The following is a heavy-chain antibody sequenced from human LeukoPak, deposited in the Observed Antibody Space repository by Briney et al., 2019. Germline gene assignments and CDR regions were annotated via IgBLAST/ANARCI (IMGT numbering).Heavy chain of an antibody. CDR3: ARDHRGDEGPIFDY. D-gene: IGHD2-21*01. V-gene: IGHV3-48*02. J-gene: IGHJ4*02. CDR2: ISSSSSTI. Sequence: AGSLRLSCAASGFTFSSYSMTWVRQAPGQGLDWVSYISSSSSTIYYAGSVKGRSTISRENEKQSLHLQMTSLRDEDTAVYYCARDHRGDEGPIFDYWGQGTLVTVSS. CDR1: GFTFSSYS.